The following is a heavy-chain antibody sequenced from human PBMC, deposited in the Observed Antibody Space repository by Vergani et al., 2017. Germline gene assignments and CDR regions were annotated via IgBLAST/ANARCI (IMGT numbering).Heavy chain of an antibody. CDR1: EYSFGNYW. D-gene: IGHD1-1*01. Sequence: EVELVQSGPEMRKPGESLKISCKGSEYSFGNYWIGWVRQRPGKGLEWMGISYPAESDTRYSPSFPGQVTISADKSISTAFLQWDSLKASDTALYYCARHTTYTDSWGQGTLVTVSS. CDR2: SYPAESDT. J-gene: IGHJ4*02. V-gene: IGHV5-51*01. CDR3: ARHTTYTDS.